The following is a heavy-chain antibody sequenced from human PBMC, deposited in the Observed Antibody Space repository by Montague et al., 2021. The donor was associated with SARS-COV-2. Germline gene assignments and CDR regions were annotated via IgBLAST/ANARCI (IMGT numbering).Heavy chain of an antibody. V-gene: IGHV4-34*01. J-gene: IGHJ6*03. CDR1: GGSFSGYY. D-gene: IGHD2-2*02. Sequence: SETLSLTCAVYGGSFSGYYWTWIRQPPGKGLEWIGEINHSGSANYNPSLKRRVTISVDMSKSQFSLKLNSVTAADTAVYYCARLGEGVVPAPILGVGPYYYYFDMDVWGKGATVTVSS. CDR3: ARLGEGVVPAPILGVGPYYYYFDMDV. CDR2: INHSGSA.